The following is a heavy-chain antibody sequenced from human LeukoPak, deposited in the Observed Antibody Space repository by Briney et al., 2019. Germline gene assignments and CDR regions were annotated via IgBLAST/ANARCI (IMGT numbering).Heavy chain of an antibody. CDR2: VNGDESST. Sequence: GGSLRLSCAASGFPFSVYRMHWVRQAPGKGLVWVSRVNGDESSTNYADSVKGRFTMSRDNAKDTLYLQMNNLRAEDTAVYYCARAGSNWKIDYWGQGALVTVSS. V-gene: IGHV3-74*01. J-gene: IGHJ4*02. CDR1: GFPFSVYR. D-gene: IGHD1-20*01. CDR3: ARAGSNWKIDY.